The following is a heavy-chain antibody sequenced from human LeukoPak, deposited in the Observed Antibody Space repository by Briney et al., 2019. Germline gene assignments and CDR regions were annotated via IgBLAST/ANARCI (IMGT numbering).Heavy chain of an antibody. D-gene: IGHD3-10*01. V-gene: IGHV3-23*01. J-gene: IGHJ4*02. CDR2: IGAGGAST. CDR1: GFTFSNNG. CDR3: ARGVVPPDN. Sequence: PGGSLRLSCAASGFTFSNNGMSWVRQAPGKGLEWVSAIGAGGASTFYADSVKGRFAISRDNSKNTMYLQMNSLRVEDTAIYYCARGVVPPDNWGQGTLVTVSS.